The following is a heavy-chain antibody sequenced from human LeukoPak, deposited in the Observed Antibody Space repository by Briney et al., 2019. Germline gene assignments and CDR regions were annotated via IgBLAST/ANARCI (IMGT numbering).Heavy chain of an antibody. CDR2: ISGSGGST. V-gene: IGHV3-23*01. CDR1: GFTFSTYA. D-gene: IGHD3-22*01. J-gene: IGHJ5*02. CDR3: AKDPQPYYDSSGYYSS. Sequence: PGVSLRLSCAASGFTFSTYAMSWVRQAPGKGLEWVSAISGSGGSTYYADSVKGRFTISRDNSKNTLYLQMNSLRAEDTAVYYCAKDPQPYYDSSGYYSSWGQGTLVTVSS.